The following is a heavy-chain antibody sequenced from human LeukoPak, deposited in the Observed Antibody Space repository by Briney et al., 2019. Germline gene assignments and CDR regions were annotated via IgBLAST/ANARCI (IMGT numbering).Heavy chain of an antibody. D-gene: IGHD3-16*01. CDR2: INHSGST. Sequence: PSETLSLTCTVSGGSISSYYWSWIRQPPGKGLEWIGEINHSGSTNYNPSLKSRVTISVDTSKNQFSLKLSSVTAADTAVYYCARVHDYVWGSIYYFDYWGQGTLVTVSS. V-gene: IGHV4-34*01. J-gene: IGHJ4*02. CDR3: ARVHDYVWGSIYYFDY. CDR1: GGSISSYY.